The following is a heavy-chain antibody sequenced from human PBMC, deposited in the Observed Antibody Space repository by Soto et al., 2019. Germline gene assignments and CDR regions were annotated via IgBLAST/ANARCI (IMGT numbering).Heavy chain of an antibody. J-gene: IGHJ4*02. D-gene: IGHD3-22*01. Sequence: GVSLRLSCSASGFTFSSYAMSWVRQAPGKGLEWVSAISGSGCSTYYADSVKGRFTISRDNSKNTLYLQMNSLRAEDTAVYYCAKDWQDYYDSSGYLDYWGQGTLVTISS. CDR2: ISGSGCST. CDR3: AKDWQDYYDSSGYLDY. CDR1: GFTFSSYA. V-gene: IGHV3-23*01.